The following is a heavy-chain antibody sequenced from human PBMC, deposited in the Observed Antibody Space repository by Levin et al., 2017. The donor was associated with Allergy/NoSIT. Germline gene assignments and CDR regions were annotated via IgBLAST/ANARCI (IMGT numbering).Heavy chain of an antibody. CDR1: GFTFSTYP. V-gene: IGHV3-48*04. Sequence: GGSLRLSCAASGFTFSTYPMNWVRQAPGKGLEWISYIRGNSDAISYADSVKGRFTISRDNAQNSLYLQMNSLRAAGTAVYYCARDHSWSSDSWGQGTLVTVSS. CDR3: ARDHSWSSDS. CDR2: IRGNSDAI. J-gene: IGHJ4*02. D-gene: IGHD2-8*02.